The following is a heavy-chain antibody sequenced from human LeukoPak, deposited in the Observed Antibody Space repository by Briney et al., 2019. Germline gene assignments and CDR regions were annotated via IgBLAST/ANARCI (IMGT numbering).Heavy chain of an antibody. Sequence: GGSLRLSCGASGFTFSSYSMNWVRQAPGKGLEWVSSISSSSSYIYYADSVKGRFTISRDNAKNSLYLQMNSLRAEDTAVYYCARVHCGGDCYSLFGWFDPWGQGTLVTVSS. D-gene: IGHD2-21*02. J-gene: IGHJ5*02. V-gene: IGHV3-21*01. CDR1: GFTFSSYS. CDR3: ARVHCGGDCYSLFGWFDP. CDR2: ISSSSSYI.